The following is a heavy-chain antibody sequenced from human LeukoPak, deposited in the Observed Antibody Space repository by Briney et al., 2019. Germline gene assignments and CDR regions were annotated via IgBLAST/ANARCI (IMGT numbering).Heavy chain of an antibody. J-gene: IGHJ6*03. V-gene: IGHV1-8*03. CDR1: GYTLTSYD. CDR2: MNPNSGNT. Sequence: ASVKVSCKASGYTLTSYDINWVRQATGQGLEWMGWMNPNSGNTGYAQKFQGRVIITRNTSISTAYMELSSLRSEDTAVYYCARGVNTYLWFGGDYMDVWGKGSTVTVSS. CDR3: ARGVNTYLWFGGDYMDV. D-gene: IGHD3-16*01.